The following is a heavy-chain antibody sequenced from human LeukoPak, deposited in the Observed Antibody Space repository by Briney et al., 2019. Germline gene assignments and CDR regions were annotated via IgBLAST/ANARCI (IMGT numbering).Heavy chain of an antibody. J-gene: IGHJ4*02. CDR1: GYTFTIYY. Sequence: ASVKVSCKASGYTFTIYYMHWVRQAPGQGLEWMGIINPSGGSTSYAQKFQGRVTMTRDMATSTDYMEVSSLKSEDTAVYYCARDTRWELLGSYYFDYWGQGTLVTVSS. V-gene: IGHV1-46*01. D-gene: IGHD1-26*01. CDR3: ARDTRWELLGSYYFDY. CDR2: INPSGGST.